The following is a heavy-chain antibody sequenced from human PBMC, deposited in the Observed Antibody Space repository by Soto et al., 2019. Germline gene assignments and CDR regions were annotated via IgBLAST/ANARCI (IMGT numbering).Heavy chain of an antibody. CDR2: IYYSGST. Sequence: QVQLQESGPGLVKPSETLSLTCTVSGGSISSYYWSWIRQPPGKGLEWIGYIYYSGSTNYNPSLRSRATNSVDTSKTQFSLMLTPVTAPDTGVYHGARRYGTTFDYWGQGTLVTVSS. CDR1: GGSISSYY. D-gene: IGHD1-7*01. J-gene: IGHJ4*02. V-gene: IGHV4-59*01. CDR3: ARRYGTTFDY.